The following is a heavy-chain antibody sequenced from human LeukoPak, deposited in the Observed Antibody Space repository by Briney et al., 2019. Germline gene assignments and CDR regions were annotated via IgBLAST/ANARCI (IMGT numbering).Heavy chain of an antibody. CDR2: ISSNGGST. V-gene: IGHV3-64D*09. CDR3: VRGEAATTFDY. J-gene: IGHJ4*02. D-gene: IGHD2-15*01. Sequence: GGSLRLSCSASGFTFSSYAMHWVRQAPGKGLEYVSAISSNGGSTYYADSVEGRFTISRDNSKNTLYLQMSSLRAEDTAVYYCVRGEAATTFDYWGQGTLVTVSS. CDR1: GFTFSSYA.